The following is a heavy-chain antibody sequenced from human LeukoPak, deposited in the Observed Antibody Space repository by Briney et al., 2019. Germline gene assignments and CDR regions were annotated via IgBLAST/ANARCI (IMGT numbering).Heavy chain of an antibody. CDR1: GFTFSSYA. CDR3: ANGQWLVLGWFDP. CDR2: ISGSGGSI. J-gene: IGHJ5*02. V-gene: IGHV3-23*01. Sequence: PGGSLRLSCAASGFTFSSYAMSWVRQAPGKGLEWVSAISGSGGSIYYADSVKGRFTISRDNSKNTLYLQMNSLRAEDTAVYYRANGQWLVLGWFDPWGQGTLVTVSS. D-gene: IGHD6-19*01.